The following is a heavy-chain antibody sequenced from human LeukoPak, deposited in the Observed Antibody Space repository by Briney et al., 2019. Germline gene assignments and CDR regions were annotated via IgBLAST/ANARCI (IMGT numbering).Heavy chain of an antibody. CDR1: GGSISSSSYY. CDR2: IYYSGST. D-gene: IGHD5-12*01. V-gene: IGHV4-39*07. Sequence: SETLSLTCTVSGGSISSSSYYWGWIRQPPGKGLEWIGSIYYSGSTYYNPSLKSRVTISVDTSKNQFSLKLSSVTAADTAVYYCARDLRVGGYPSSYFDYWGQGTLVTVSS. CDR3: ARDLRVGGYPSSYFDY. J-gene: IGHJ4*02.